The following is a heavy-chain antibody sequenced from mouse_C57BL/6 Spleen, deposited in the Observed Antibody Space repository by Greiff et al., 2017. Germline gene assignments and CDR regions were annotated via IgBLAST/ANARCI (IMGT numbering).Heavy chain of an antibody. CDR3: ARHDDYGNYPFAY. J-gene: IGHJ3*01. Sequence: EVQRVESGGDLVKPGGSLKLSCAASGFTFSSYGMSWVRQTPDKRLEWVATISSGGSYTYYPDSVKGRFTISRDNAKNTLYLQMSSLKSDDTAMYYCARHDDYGNYPFAYWGQGTLVTVSA. D-gene: IGHD2-1*01. V-gene: IGHV5-6*01. CDR1: GFTFSSYG. CDR2: ISSGGSYT.